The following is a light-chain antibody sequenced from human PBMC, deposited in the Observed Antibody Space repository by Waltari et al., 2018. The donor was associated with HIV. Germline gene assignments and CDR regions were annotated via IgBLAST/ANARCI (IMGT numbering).Light chain of an antibody. CDR2: DVS. V-gene: IGLV2-14*03. CDR1: SSDVGGYNY. CDR3: SSYTSSSTLGV. J-gene: IGLJ2*01. Sequence: QSALTQPASVSGSPGPSITLPCPGTSSDVGGYNYVSWYQQHPGKAPKLMIYDVSNRPSGVSNRFSGSKSGNTASLTISGLQAEDEADYYCSSYTSSSTLGVFGGGTKLTVL.